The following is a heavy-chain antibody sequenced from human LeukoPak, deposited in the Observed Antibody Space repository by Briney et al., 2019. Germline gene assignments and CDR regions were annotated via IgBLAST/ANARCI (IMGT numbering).Heavy chain of an antibody. V-gene: IGHV4-34*01. CDR3: ARRSSWYTYYFDY. J-gene: IGHJ4*02. CDR1: GGSFSGYY. Sequence: PSETLSLTCAVYGGSFSGYYWSWIRQPPGKGLELIGEINHSGSTNYNPSLKSRVTISVDTSKNQFSLKLSSVTASDTAVYYCARRSSWYTYYFDYWGQGTLVTVSS. D-gene: IGHD6-13*01. CDR2: INHSGST.